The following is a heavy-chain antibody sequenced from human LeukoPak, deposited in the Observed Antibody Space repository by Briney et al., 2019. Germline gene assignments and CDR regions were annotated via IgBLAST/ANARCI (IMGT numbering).Heavy chain of an antibody. D-gene: IGHD1-26*01. CDR3: ARDLSVGAKPNLGFDY. V-gene: IGHV3-21*01. J-gene: IGHJ4*02. CDR1: GFTFSSYN. CDR2: ISSSTYI. Sequence: GGSLRLSCAASGFTFSSYNMNWVRQAPGKGLEWVSSISSSTYIYYSDSMKGRFTLSRDNAKNSLYLQMNSLRAEDTAIYYCARDLSVGAKPNLGFDYWGQGTLVTVSS.